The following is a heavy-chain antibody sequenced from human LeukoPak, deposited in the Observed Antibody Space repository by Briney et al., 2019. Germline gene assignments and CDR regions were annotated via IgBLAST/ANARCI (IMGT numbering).Heavy chain of an antibody. CDR1: GFTFSSYS. V-gene: IGHV3-23*01. CDR2: ISGSGSST. J-gene: IGHJ4*02. Sequence: GGSLRLSCAASGFTFSSYSMNWVRQAPGKGLEWVSGISGSGSSTYYADSVKGRFTISRDNSKSTLYLQMNSLRAEDTAVYYCAKDRCQDFWSGYCPFDYWGQGTLVTVSS. CDR3: AKDRCQDFWSGYCPFDY. D-gene: IGHD3-3*01.